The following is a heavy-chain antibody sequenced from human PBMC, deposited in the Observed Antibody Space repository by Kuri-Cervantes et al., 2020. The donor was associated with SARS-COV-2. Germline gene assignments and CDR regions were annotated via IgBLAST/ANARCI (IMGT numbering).Heavy chain of an antibody. J-gene: IGHJ3*02. Sequence: ASVKVSCKASGYTFTGYYMHWVRQAPGQGLEWMGWINPNSGGTNYAQKFQGRVTMTRDTSISTAYVELSRLRSDDTAVYYCARDSATSRSAFDIWGQGTMVTVSS. CDR3: ARDSATSRSAFDI. D-gene: IGHD6-13*01. V-gene: IGHV1-2*02. CDR2: INPNSGGT. CDR1: GYTFTGYY.